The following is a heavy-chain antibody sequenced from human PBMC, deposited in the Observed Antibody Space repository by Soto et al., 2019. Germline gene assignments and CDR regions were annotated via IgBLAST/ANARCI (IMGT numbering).Heavy chain of an antibody. Sequence: PGGSLRLSCAASGFTFRIHCMHWVRQGPGKGLVWVSRICMNGAATAYADSVRGRFTISRDDAEDTLSLQMNSLRDEDTAVYYCVRGTTEWRGMDYWGQGTLVTVSS. CDR3: VRGTTEWRGMDY. CDR1: GFTFRIHC. CDR2: ICMNGAAT. J-gene: IGHJ4*02. V-gene: IGHV3-74*01. D-gene: IGHD2-2*01.